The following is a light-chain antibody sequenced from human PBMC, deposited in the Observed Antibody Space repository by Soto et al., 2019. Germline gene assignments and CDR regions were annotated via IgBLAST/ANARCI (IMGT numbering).Light chain of an antibody. J-gene: IGKJ2*01. V-gene: IGKV3-20*01. CDR1: QSVSSSY. CDR3: QQYDTSPPGYT. CDR2: GAS. Sequence: EIVLTQSPGTLSLSPGERATLSCRSSQSVSSSYLAWYQQKPGQAPRLLIYGASSRATGIQDRFSGSGSGTDFTLTISRLEPEDVAVYYCQQYDTSPPGYTFGQGTKLESK.